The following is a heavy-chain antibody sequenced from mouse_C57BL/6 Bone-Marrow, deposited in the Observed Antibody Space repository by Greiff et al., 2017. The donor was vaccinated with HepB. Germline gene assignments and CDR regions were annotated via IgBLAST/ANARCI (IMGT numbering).Heavy chain of an antibody. CDR1: GFTFSSYG. D-gene: IGHD1-1*01. V-gene: IGHV5-6*01. CDR2: ISSGGSYT. CDR3: ARWYYGFDY. Sequence: EVHLVESGGDLVKPGGSLKLSCAASGFTFSSYGMSWVRQTPDKRLEWVATISSGGSYTYYPDSVKGRFTISRDNAKNPLYLQMSSLKSEDTAMYYCARWYYGFDYWGQGTTLTVSS. J-gene: IGHJ2*01.